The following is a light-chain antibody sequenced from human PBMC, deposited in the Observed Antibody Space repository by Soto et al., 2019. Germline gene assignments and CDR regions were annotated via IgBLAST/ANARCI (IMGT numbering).Light chain of an antibody. CDR1: SSNIGSTY. CDR3: AAWDDSLSAVV. Sequence: QSVLTQPPSASGTPGQRVTVSCSGSSSNIGSTYVHWYQQLPGTAPKLLIYRNNQRPSGVPDRFSGSKSGTSASLAISGLRSEDEADYYCAAWDDSLSAVVFGGGTQLTVL. CDR2: RNN. J-gene: IGLJ2*01. V-gene: IGLV1-47*01.